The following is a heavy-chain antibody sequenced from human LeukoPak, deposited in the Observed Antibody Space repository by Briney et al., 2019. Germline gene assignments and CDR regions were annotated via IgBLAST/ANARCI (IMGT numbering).Heavy chain of an antibody. CDR2: ISGSGAGT. Sequence: PGGSLRLSCAVSRFTFSSYAMNWVRQAPGKGLEWVSGISGSGAGTYYADSVKGRFTISRDNSKNTLYLQMNSLRAEDTAVYYCAKMVREFYTISYYFDYWGQGTLVTVSS. CDR3: AKMVREFYTISYYFDY. V-gene: IGHV3-23*01. CDR1: RFTFSSYA. J-gene: IGHJ4*02. D-gene: IGHD2-8*01.